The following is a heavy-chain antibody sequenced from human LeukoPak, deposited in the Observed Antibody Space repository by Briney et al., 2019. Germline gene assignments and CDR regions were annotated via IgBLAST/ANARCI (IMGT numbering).Heavy chain of an antibody. Sequence: GGSLRLSCAASGFTVSSNYMSWVRQAPGKGLEGVSVIYSGGSTYYADSVKGRFTISRDNSKNTLYLQMNSLRAEDTAVYYCARGHNFGRLHPFDYWGQGTLVTVSS. D-gene: IGHD3-9*01. CDR1: GFTVSSNY. V-gene: IGHV3-66*01. J-gene: IGHJ4*02. CDR2: IYSGGST. CDR3: ARGHNFGRLHPFDY.